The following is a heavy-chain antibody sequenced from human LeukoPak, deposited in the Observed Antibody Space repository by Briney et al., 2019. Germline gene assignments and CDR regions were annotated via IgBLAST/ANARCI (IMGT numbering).Heavy chain of an antibody. D-gene: IGHD6-19*01. Sequence: PGGSLRLSRSAPGFTFNSYAMHWVRQPPGKGLQYVSGISRNGGSTYYADSVKGRFTISRDNSKNTLYLQMSSLRADDTAVYYCVNQISGWVYWGQGTLVTVSS. J-gene: IGHJ4*02. CDR1: GFTFNSYA. CDR2: ISRNGGST. CDR3: VNQISGWVY. V-gene: IGHV3-64D*06.